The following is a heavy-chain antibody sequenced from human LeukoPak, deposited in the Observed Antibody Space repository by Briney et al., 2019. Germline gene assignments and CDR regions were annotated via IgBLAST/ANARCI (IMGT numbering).Heavy chain of an antibody. CDR3: ERQGTSYQLLLDYFDY. D-gene: IGHD2-2*01. V-gene: IGHV4-39*01. J-gene: IGHJ4*02. CDR2: IYYSGST. CDR1: GGSISSSSYY. Sequence: SETLSLTCTVSGGSISSSSYYWGWIRQPPGKGLEWIGSIYYSGSTYYNPSLKSRVTISVDTSKNQFSLKLSSVTAADTSVYYCERQGTSYQLLLDYFDYWGQGTLVTVSS.